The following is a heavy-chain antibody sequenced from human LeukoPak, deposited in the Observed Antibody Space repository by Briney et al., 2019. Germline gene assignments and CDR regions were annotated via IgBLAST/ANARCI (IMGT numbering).Heavy chain of an antibody. J-gene: IGHJ1*01. V-gene: IGHV4-61*02. Sequence: PSETLSLTCTVSGGSISSGSYYWSWIRQPAGKGLEWIGRIYTSGSTNYNPSLESRVTISVDTSKNQFSLKLSSVTAADTAVYYCARDSGSWDYYDSSGYQYFQHWGQGTLVTVSS. CDR2: IYTSGST. CDR1: GGSISSGSYY. CDR3: ARDSGSWDYYDSSGYQYFQH. D-gene: IGHD3-22*01.